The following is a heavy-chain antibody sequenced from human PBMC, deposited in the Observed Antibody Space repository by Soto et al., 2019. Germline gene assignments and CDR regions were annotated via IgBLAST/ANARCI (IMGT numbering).Heavy chain of an antibody. CDR1: GGSLSRGGYY. Sequence: SGTLSLTRTFSGGSLSRGGYYWGWIRQHPGKGLEWIGYIYYSGSTYYNPSLKSRVTISVDTSKNQFSLKLSSVTAADTAVYYCARGTTLDYWGQGTLVTVSS. J-gene: IGHJ4*02. D-gene: IGHD1-1*01. CDR2: IYYSGST. CDR3: ARGTTLDY. V-gene: IGHV4-31*03.